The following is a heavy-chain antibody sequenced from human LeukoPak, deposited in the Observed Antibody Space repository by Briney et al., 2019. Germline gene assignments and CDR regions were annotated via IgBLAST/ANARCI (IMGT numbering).Heavy chain of an antibody. Sequence: SETLSLTCAVSGGSISSSNWWSWVRQPPGKGLEWIGEIYHSGSTNYNPSLKSRVTISVDKSKNQFSLKLSSVTAADTAVYYCARGVGDYYGSGSYYRLGYWGQGTLVTVSS. V-gene: IGHV4-4*02. J-gene: IGHJ4*02. CDR3: ARGVGDYYGSGSYYRLGY. D-gene: IGHD3-10*01. CDR2: IYHSGST. CDR1: GGSISSSNW.